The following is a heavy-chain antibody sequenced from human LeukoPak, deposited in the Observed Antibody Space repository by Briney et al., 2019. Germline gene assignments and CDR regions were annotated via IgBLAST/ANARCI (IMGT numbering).Heavy chain of an antibody. J-gene: IGHJ4*02. CDR2: IYYSGST. V-gene: IGHV4-39*07. CDR1: GGSISSSSYY. D-gene: IGHD3-22*01. CDR3: ARGGVYDSSGYYYEDLDY. Sequence: SETLFLTCTVSGGSISSSSYYWGWIRQPPGKGLEWIGSIYYSGSTYYNPSLKSRVTISVDTSKNQFSLKLSSVTAADTAVYYCARGGVYDSSGYYYEDLDYWGQGTLVTVSS.